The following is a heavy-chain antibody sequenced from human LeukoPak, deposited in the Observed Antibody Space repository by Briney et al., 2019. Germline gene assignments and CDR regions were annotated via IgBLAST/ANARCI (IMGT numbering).Heavy chain of an antibody. CDR1: GFTFNNYA. D-gene: IGHD6-19*01. CDR2: IWYDGSDK. J-gene: IGHJ4*02. CDR3: ASSSGWYLSSDY. Sequence: GGSLRLSCAASGFTFNNYAMNWVRQAPGKGLEWVAVIWYDGSDKYHADSVKGRFTISRDNSKNMLYLQMNSLRAEDTAVYYCASSSGWYLSSDYWGQGTLVTVSS. V-gene: IGHV3-33*08.